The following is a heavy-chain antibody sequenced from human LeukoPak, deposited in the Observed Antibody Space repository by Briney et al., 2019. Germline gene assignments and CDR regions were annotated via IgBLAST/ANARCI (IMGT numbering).Heavy chain of an antibody. CDR2: ISSSSSTI. D-gene: IGHD6-13*01. V-gene: IGHV3-48*01. Sequence: GSLRLSCAASGFTFSSYSMNWVRQAPGKGLEWVSYISSSSSTIYYADSVKGRFTISRDNAKYSLYLQMNSLRAEDTAVYYCARDETAAGSDDYPDYGGQGTLVTFSS. CDR3: ARDETAAGSDDYPDY. J-gene: IGHJ4*02. CDR1: GFTFSSYS.